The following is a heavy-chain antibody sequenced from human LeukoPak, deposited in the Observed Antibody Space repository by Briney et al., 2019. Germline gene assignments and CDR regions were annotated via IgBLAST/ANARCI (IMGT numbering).Heavy chain of an antibody. CDR2: IYYSGST. Sequence: PSETLSLTCTVSGGSISSSSYYWGWLRQPPGTGLEWIGSIYYSGSTYYNPSLKSRVTISVDTSKNQFSLKLNSVTPEDTAVYYCARSSGVVVVAATSFDYWGQGTLVTVSS. V-gene: IGHV4-39*01. CDR3: ARSSGVVVVAATSFDY. J-gene: IGHJ4*02. D-gene: IGHD2-15*01. CDR1: GGSISSSSYY.